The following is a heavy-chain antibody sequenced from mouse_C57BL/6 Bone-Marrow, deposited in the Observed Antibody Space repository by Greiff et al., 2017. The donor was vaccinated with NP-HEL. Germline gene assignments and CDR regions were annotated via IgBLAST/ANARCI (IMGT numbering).Heavy chain of an antibody. J-gene: IGHJ4*01. V-gene: IGHV1-54*01. CDR1: GYAFTNYL. CDR2: INPGSGGT. Sequence: VQLQQSGAELVRPGTSVKVSCKASGYAFTNYLIEWVKQRPGQGLEWIGVINPGSGGTNYNEKFKGKATLTADKSSSTAYMQLSSLTSEDSAVYFCASPHGYYAMDYWGQGTSVTVSS. CDR3: ASPHGYYAMDY.